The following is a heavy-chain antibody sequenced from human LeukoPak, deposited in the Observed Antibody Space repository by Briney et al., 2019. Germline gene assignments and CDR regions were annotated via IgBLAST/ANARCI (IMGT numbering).Heavy chain of an antibody. CDR1: GYTFTGYY. CDR2: INPNSGGT. CDR3: ARGDTAMVTNRDWFDP. Sequence: ASVKVSCKASGYTFTGYYMHWVRQAPGQGLEWMGWINPNSGGTNYAQKFQGRVTMTRDTSISTAYMELSRLRSDDTTVYYCARGDTAMVTNRDWFDPWGQGTLVTVSS. V-gene: IGHV1-2*02. D-gene: IGHD5-18*01. J-gene: IGHJ5*02.